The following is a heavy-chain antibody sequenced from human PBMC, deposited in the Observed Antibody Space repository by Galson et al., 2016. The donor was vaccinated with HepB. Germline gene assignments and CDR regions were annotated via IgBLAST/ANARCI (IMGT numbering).Heavy chain of an antibody. CDR3: AKDRHCSGGRCYLGMDV. Sequence: SCAASGFTFSSYAMHWVRQAPGKGLEWVAVISYDGSNKYYADSVKGRFTISRDNSKNTLYLQMDSLRTEDTAVYSCAKDRHCSGGRCYLGMDVWGQGTTVTVSS. CDR2: ISYDGSNK. V-gene: IGHV3-30*18. J-gene: IGHJ6*02. CDR1: GFTFSSYA. D-gene: IGHD2-15*01.